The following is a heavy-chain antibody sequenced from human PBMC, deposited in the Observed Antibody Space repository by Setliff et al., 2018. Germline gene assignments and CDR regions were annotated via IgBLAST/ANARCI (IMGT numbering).Heavy chain of an antibody. Sequence: GGSLRLSCEGSGFIFSNYFMSWFRQAPGKGLEWLSYVTTTGGFTKEADSVRGRFSVSRDNSKNSVFLQLNSLRAEDTAVYYCARDGVYYGMDVWGQGTSVTVSS. J-gene: IGHJ6*02. CDR1: GFIFSNYF. CDR2: VTTTGGFT. CDR3: ARDGVYYGMDV. V-gene: IGHV3-11*06.